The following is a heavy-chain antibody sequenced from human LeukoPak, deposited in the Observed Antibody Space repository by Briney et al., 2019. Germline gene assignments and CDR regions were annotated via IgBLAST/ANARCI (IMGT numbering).Heavy chain of an antibody. J-gene: IGHJ4*02. CDR2: INNDGSST. Sequence: GGSLRLPCAASGFTFSSYWMHWVRQAPGKGLVWVSRINNDGSSTSYVDSVKGRFTITRDNAKNTLYLQMNSLRAEDTAVYYCARGDIGVVPAAIVDYWGQGTLVTVSS. D-gene: IGHD2-2*02. V-gene: IGHV3-74*01. CDR3: ARGDIGVVPAAIVDY. CDR1: GFTFSSYW.